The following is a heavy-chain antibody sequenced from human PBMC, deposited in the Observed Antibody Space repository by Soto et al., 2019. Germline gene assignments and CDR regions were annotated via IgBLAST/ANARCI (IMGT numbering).Heavy chain of an antibody. D-gene: IGHD6-13*01. CDR1: GFTFSYA. V-gene: IGHV3-23*01. J-gene: IGHJ5*02. CDR3: ARGGLGIAAVAQVNWFDP. CDR2: ISGPGGST. Sequence: GGSLRLSCAASGFTFSYAMSWVRQAPGKGLEWVSTISGPGGSTYYADSVKGRFTISRDNSENTLSLQMNSLRAEDTAVYYCARGGLGIAAVAQVNWFDPWGQGTLVTVSS.